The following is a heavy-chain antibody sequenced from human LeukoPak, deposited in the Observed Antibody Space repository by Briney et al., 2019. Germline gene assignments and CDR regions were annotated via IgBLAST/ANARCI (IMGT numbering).Heavy chain of an antibody. CDR1: GYTFTGYY. D-gene: IGHD2-15*01. CDR2: INPNSGGT. J-gene: IGHJ5*02. CDR3: ARKAYCSGGSCYLDWFDP. V-gene: IGHV1-2*06. Sequence: ASVKVSCKAPGYTFTGYYMHWVRQAPGQGLEWMGRINPNSGGTNYAQKFQGRVTMTRVTSISTAYMELSRLRSDDTAVYYCARKAYCSGGSCYLDWFDPWGQGTLVTVSS.